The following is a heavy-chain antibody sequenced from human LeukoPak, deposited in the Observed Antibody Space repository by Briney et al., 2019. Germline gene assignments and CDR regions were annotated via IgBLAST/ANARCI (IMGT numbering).Heavy chain of an antibody. CDR3: AKDDAWLQYND. V-gene: IGHV3-23*01. J-gene: IGHJ4*02. CDR2: ISGSGGST. D-gene: IGHD5-24*01. Sequence: GGSLRLSCAAPGFTFSSYGMSWVRQAPGKGLEWVSAISGSGGSTYYADSVKGRFTISRDNSKNTLYLQMNSLRAEDTAVYYCAKDDAWLQYNDWGQGTLVTVSS. CDR1: GFTFSSYG.